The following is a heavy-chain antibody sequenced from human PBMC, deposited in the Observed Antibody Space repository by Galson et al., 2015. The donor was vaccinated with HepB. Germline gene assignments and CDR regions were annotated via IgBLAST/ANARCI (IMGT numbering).Heavy chain of an antibody. J-gene: IGHJ5*02. D-gene: IGHD1-26*01. Sequence: SLRLSCAASGFTVSSNYMSWVRQAPGKGLEWVSVIYSGGSTYYADSVKGRFTISRDNSKNTLYLQMNSLRAEDTAVYYCARDVGATRGWFDPWGQGTLVTVSS. CDR1: GFTVSSNY. CDR2: IYSGGST. CDR3: ARDVGATRGWFDP. V-gene: IGHV3-66*01.